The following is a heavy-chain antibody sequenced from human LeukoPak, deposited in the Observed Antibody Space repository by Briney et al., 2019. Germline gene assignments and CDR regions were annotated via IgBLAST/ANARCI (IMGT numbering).Heavy chain of an antibody. Sequence: GGSLRLSCAASGFTFSSYGMHWVRQAPGKGLEWVAVISYDGSNKYYADSVKGRFTISRDNSKNTVSLQMNSLRVEDTAVYYCANVGATADYWGQGTLVTVSS. J-gene: IGHJ4*02. V-gene: IGHV3-30*18. CDR3: ANVGATADY. CDR2: ISYDGSNK. CDR1: GFTFSSYG. D-gene: IGHD1-26*01.